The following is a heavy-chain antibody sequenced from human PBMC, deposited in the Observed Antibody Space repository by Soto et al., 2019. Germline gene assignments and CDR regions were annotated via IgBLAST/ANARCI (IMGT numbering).Heavy chain of an antibody. V-gene: IGHV1-46*01. J-gene: IGHJ4*02. D-gene: IGHD6-19*01. CDR1: GYMFTSYF. Sequence: QGHLVQSGAEVKRPGASVRVSCESSGYMFTSYFIHWVRQAPGQGLEWVGVINPSDGTTTYAQKFQARITMTRDTSTTIVDIELSSLRSEDTAVYYCARDKDSSARPRAEFDYWGQGTLITVSS. CDR2: INPSDGTT. CDR3: ARDKDSSARPRAEFDY.